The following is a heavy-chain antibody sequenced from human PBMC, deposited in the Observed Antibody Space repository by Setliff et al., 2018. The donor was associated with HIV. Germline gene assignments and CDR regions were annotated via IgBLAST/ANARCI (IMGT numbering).Heavy chain of an antibody. Sequence: PSETLSLTCTVSGGSISSDNYYWSWIRQPAGKGLGWIGRIYTSGNTKYNPSLKSRVTISVDTSKNQLSLKLSSVTAADTAVYYCARESGLQVRGAMYYYMDVWGTGTTVTV. D-gene: IGHD3-10*01. CDR3: ARESGLQVRGAMYYYMDV. V-gene: IGHV4-61*02. CDR1: GGSISSDNYY. CDR2: IYTSGNT. J-gene: IGHJ6*03.